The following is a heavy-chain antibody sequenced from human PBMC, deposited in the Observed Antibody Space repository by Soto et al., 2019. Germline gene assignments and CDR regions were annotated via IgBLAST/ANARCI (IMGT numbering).Heavy chain of an antibody. Sequence: EVQLLESGGGLVQPGGSLRLSCAASGFTFSSYAMSWVRQAPGKGLEWVSAISGSGGSTYYADSVKGRFTISRDNSKNTLYLQMNSLSAEDTAVYYCAKDHDGYSSSWYGYYYGMDVWGQGTTVTVSS. V-gene: IGHV3-23*01. CDR3: AKDHDGYSSSWYGYYYGMDV. J-gene: IGHJ6*02. D-gene: IGHD6-13*01. CDR1: GFTFSSYA. CDR2: ISGSGGST.